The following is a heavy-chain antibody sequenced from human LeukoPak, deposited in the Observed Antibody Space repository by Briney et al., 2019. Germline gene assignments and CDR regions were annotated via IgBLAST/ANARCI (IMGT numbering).Heavy chain of an antibody. V-gene: IGHV1-46*01. CDR1: GYTFTSYY. J-gene: IGHJ3*02. Sequence: ASVKVSCKASGYTFTSYYMHWVRQAPGQGLEWMGIISPSGGSTSYAQKFQGRVTMTRDTSTSTVYMELSSLRSEDTAVYYCARDATCTPDAFDIWGQGTMVTVSS. CDR2: ISPSGGST. CDR3: ARDATCTPDAFDI.